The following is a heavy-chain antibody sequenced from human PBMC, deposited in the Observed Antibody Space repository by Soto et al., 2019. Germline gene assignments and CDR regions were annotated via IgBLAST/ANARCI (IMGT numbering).Heavy chain of an antibody. Sequence: GSLRLSCAASGFTFSYYAMHWVRQAPGKGLEWVAVISYNGNNKYYADSAKDRFTVSRDNSENTLYLQMNSLRAEDTAVYFCARGRYYDTSDYYSYFWGQGALVTVSS. CDR3: ARGRYYDTSDYYSYF. J-gene: IGHJ4*02. V-gene: IGHV3-30-3*01. D-gene: IGHD3-22*01. CDR1: GFTFSYYA. CDR2: ISYNGNNK.